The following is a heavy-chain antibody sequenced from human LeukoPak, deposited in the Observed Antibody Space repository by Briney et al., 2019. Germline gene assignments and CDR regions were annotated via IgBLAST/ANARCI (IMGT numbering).Heavy chain of an antibody. CDR2: INPNSGGT. Sequence: GASVKVSCKASGYTFTGYYMHWMRQAPGQGLEWMGRINPNSGGTNYAQKFQGRVTMTRDTSISTAYMELSRLRSDDTAVYYCARDVQTNYYDSSGYHDYWGQGTLVTVSS. D-gene: IGHD3-22*01. V-gene: IGHV1-2*06. CDR1: GYTFTGYY. CDR3: ARDVQTNYYDSSGYHDY. J-gene: IGHJ4*02.